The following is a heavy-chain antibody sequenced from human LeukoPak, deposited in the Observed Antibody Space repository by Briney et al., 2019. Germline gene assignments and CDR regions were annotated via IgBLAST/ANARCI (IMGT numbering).Heavy chain of an antibody. Sequence: GRSLRLSCAASGFTFSSYAMHWVRQAPGKGLEWVAVISYDGSNKYYADSVKGRFTISRDNSKNTLYLQMSSLRAEDTAVYYCARGRYSSSWYNPYYFDYWGQGTLVTVSS. V-gene: IGHV3-30-3*01. CDR1: GFTFSSYA. D-gene: IGHD6-13*01. CDR3: ARGRYSSSWYNPYYFDY. J-gene: IGHJ4*02. CDR2: ISYDGSNK.